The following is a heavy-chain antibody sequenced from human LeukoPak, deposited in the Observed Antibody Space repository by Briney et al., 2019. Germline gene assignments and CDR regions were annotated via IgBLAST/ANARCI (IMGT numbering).Heavy chain of an antibody. CDR3: ARAGSSLSHYFDH. Sequence: SVKVSCKASGGTFSSYAISWVRQAPGQGLEWMGRIIPIFGTANYAQKFQGRVTITTDESTSTAYMELSSLRSEDTAVYYCARAGSSLSHYFDHWGQGTLVTVSS. CDR1: GGTFSSYA. V-gene: IGHV1-69*05. D-gene: IGHD6-13*01. CDR2: IIPIFGTA. J-gene: IGHJ4*02.